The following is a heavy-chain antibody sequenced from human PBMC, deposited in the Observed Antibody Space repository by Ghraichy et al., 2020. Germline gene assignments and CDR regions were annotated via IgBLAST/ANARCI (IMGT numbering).Heavy chain of an antibody. Sequence: GGSLRLSCSAAGFIFRTYAMHWVRQAPGKGLEYVSAINSNGDRTFLAESVRGRFTISRDNSKNMLYLQMSSLRAEDTAVYYCLKDDDYGDFGGDACDVWGQGTMVTVSS. CDR1: GFIFRTYA. J-gene: IGHJ3*01. V-gene: IGHV3-64D*06. D-gene: IGHD4-17*01. CDR2: INSNGDRT. CDR3: LKDDDYGDFGGDACDV.